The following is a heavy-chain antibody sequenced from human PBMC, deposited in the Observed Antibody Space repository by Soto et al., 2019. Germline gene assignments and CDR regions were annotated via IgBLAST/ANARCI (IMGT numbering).Heavy chain of an antibody. CDR1: GFTFSGYS. D-gene: IGHD6-19*01. CDR3: ARGRVEDSSGWATYFDY. CDR2: INTNGVNT. J-gene: IGHJ4*02. V-gene: IGHV3-64*01. Sequence: EVQLVESGGGLVQPGGSLRLSCAASGFTFSGYSMFWVRQAPGKGLENVSAINTNGVNTFYAKSVKGRFTISRDNSKNTMYLQMGSLRAEDMAVYYCARGRVEDSSGWATYFDYWGQGTLVTVSS.